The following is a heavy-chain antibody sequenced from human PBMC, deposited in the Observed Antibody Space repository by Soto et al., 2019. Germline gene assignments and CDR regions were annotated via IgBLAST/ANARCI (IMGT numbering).Heavy chain of an antibody. CDR1: GFTFSSYW. Sequence: PGGSLRLSCAASGFTFSSYWMSWVRQAPGKGLERVANIKQDGSEKYYVDSVKGRFTISRDNAKNSLYLQMNSLRAEDTAVYYCARDINYDFWSGYLSHLGGWFDPWGQGTLVTVSS. J-gene: IGHJ5*02. CDR2: IKQDGSEK. D-gene: IGHD3-3*01. CDR3: ARDINYDFWSGYLSHLGGWFDP. V-gene: IGHV3-7*03.